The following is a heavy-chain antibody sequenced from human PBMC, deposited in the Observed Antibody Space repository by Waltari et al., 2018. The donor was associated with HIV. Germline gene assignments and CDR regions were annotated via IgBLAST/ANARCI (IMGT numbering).Heavy chain of an antibody. CDR1: GDSMTITRYF. CDR3: AREDYDQFWGSPLYIFDS. D-gene: IGHD3-16*01. J-gene: IGHJ4*02. Sequence: QVQLQESGPGLARSSQTLSLACSVSGDSMTITRYFWRWVRQSAGRGLEWIGRINTRGDTKYNPSLKGRVVMSIDAPRKMFFLNLTSISAADTGTYFCAREDYDQFWGSPLYIFDSWGLGTVITVSS. CDR2: INTRGDT. V-gene: IGHV4-61*02.